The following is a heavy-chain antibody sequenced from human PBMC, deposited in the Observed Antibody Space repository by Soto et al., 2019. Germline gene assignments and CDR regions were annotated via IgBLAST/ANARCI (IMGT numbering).Heavy chain of an antibody. V-gene: IGHV1-69*01. CDR2: IIPIFGKT. CDR1: GDTIQNYA. Sequence: QVQLVQSGAEVKKPGSSVKISCKASGDTIQNYAFNWVRQAPGQGLEWMGAIIPIFGKTYYAQKFQVRVTITADQSTNTAYMYLTSLRSEDTAVYFCARRRGFFDYWGQGALVTVSS. CDR3: ARRRGFFDY. J-gene: IGHJ4*02.